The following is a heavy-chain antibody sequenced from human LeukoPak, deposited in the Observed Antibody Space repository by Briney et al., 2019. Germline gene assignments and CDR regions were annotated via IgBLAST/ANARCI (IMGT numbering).Heavy chain of an antibody. CDR1: GGSFSGYY. J-gene: IGHJ4*02. CDR3: ARTSYYYDSSGYPDY. V-gene: IGHV4-34*01. D-gene: IGHD3-22*01. Sequence: SETLSLTCAVYGGSFSGYYWSWIRQPPGKGLEWIGEINHSGSTNYNPSLKSRVTISVDTSKNQFSLKLSSVTAADTAVYYCARTSYYYDSSGYPDYWGQGTLVTVSS. CDR2: INHSGST.